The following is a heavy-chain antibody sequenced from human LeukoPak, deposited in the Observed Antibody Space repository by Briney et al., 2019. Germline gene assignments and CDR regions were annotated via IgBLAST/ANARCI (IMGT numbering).Heavy chain of an antibody. CDR1: GGSISSSTYY. J-gene: IGHJ4*02. V-gene: IGHV4-39*07. Sequence: PSETLSLTCTVSGGSISSSTYYWGWIRQPPGKGLEWIGSIYYSGSTYYNPSLKSRVTILVDTSKNQFSLKLSSVTAADTAVYYCARVVDTAMVPTYYFDYWGQGTLVTVSS. CDR2: IYYSGST. D-gene: IGHD5-18*01. CDR3: ARVVDTAMVPTYYFDY.